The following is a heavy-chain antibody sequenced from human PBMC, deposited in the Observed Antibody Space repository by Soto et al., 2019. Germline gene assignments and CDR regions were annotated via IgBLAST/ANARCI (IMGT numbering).Heavy chain of an antibody. CDR3: AKDWTHFDY. V-gene: IGHV3-23*01. Sequence: EVQLLESGGSLIQPGGSLRLSCAASGFIFSDYAMSWVRQAPGKGLEWVSLIRGSNENTYYADAVRGRFTISRDNSRNTLYLQMSSLRAEDTAIYYCAKDWTHFDYWGPGTRVTVSS. D-gene: IGHD1-1*01. CDR1: GFIFSDYA. CDR2: IRGSNENT. J-gene: IGHJ4*02.